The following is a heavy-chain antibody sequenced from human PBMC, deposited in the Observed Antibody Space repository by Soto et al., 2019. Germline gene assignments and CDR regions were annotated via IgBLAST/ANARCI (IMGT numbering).Heavy chain of an antibody. V-gene: IGHV4-59*01. CDR3: ARDSVGSGYD. D-gene: IGHD5-12*01. Sequence: QVQLQESGPGLVKPSETLSLTCAVSGGSISGYYWSWIRQPPGKRLEWIGYIYYSGYTNYNPSLKSRVTNSVDRSKNHFSLELRSVTASDTAVYYCARDSVGSGYDWGQGTLVTVSS. CDR1: GGSISGYY. J-gene: IGHJ4*02. CDR2: IYYSGYT.